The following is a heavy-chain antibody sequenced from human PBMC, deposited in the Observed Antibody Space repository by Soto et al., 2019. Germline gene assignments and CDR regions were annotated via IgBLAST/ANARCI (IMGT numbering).Heavy chain of an antibody. D-gene: IGHD2-15*01. CDR2: ISYSGTT. CDR1: GGSISSGDYY. V-gene: IGHV4-30-4*08. CDR3: ARDGYGSGGSCYRTYYFDY. J-gene: IGHJ4*02. Sequence: SETLSLTCTVSGGSISSGDYYWSWIRQPPGKGLEWIGYISYSGTTQYNPSLRSRVTISLDTSKSQLSLKLTSVTAADTAVYYCARDGYGSGGSCYRTYYFDYWGQGTLVTVSS.